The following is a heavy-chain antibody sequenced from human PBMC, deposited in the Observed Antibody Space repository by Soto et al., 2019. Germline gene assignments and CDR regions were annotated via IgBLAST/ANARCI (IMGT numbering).Heavy chain of an antibody. V-gene: IGHV4-31*03. J-gene: IGHJ6*03. CDR1: GGSISSGGYY. CDR3: AREWGEYYGSGSSQPGLMDV. D-gene: IGHD3-10*01. Sequence: QVQLQESGPGLVKPSQTLSLTCTVSGGSISSGGYYWSWIRQHPGKGLEWIGYIYYSGSTYYNPSLKSRVTISVDTSKNQVSLKLSSVTAADTAVYYCAREWGEYYGSGSSQPGLMDVWGKGTTVTVSS. CDR2: IYYSGST.